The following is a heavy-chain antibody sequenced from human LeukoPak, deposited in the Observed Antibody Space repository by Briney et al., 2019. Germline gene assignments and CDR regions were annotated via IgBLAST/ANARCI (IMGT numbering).Heavy chain of an antibody. V-gene: IGHV3-9*03. D-gene: IGHD2-2*01. Sequence: PGGSLRLSCAASGFTFDDYATHWVRQAPGKGLEWVSGISWNSGSIGYADSVKGRFTISRDNAKNSLYLQMNSLRAEDMALYYCAKAGYCSSTSCYENYFDYWGQGTLVTVSS. CDR2: ISWNSGSI. CDR1: GFTFDDYA. CDR3: AKAGYCSSTSCYENYFDY. J-gene: IGHJ4*02.